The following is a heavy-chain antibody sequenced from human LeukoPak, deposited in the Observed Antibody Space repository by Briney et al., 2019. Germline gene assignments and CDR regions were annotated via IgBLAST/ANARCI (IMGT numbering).Heavy chain of an antibody. J-gene: IGHJ4*02. D-gene: IGHD6-13*01. CDR3: ARSGYSSSWYYFDY. Sequence: SETLSLTCTVSGGSISSGGYYWSWIRQHPGKGLEWIGYIYYSGSTYYNPSLKNRVTISVDTSKNQFSLKLSSVTAADTAVYYCARSGYSSSWYYFDYWGQGTLVTVSS. CDR1: GGSISSGGYY. CDR2: IYYSGST. V-gene: IGHV4-31*03.